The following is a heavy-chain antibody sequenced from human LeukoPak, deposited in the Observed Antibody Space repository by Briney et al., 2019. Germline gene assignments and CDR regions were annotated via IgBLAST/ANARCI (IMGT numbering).Heavy chain of an antibody. Sequence: GASVTVSFKASGYTFTDNYMHWVRQAPGQGREWMGWINPNSGGTNYAQKFQGRVTMTRDTSIGTAYMELNRLRSDDTAVYYCARGAYDSSDFEYFHHWGQGTLVTVSS. CDR1: GYTFTDNY. CDR3: ARGAYDSSDFEYFHH. V-gene: IGHV1-2*02. J-gene: IGHJ1*01. CDR2: INPNSGGT. D-gene: IGHD3-22*01.